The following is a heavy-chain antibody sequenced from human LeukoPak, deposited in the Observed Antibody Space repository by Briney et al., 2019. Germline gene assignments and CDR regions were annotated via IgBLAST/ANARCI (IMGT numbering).Heavy chain of an antibody. CDR2: IYHSGST. D-gene: IGHD4-17*01. Sequence: SETLSLTCTVSGYSISSGYYWGWIRQPPGEGLERIGSIYHSGSTYYNPSLKSRVTISVDTSKNQFSLKLSSVTAADTAVYYCARSTVTTGEDYWGQGTLVTVSS. J-gene: IGHJ4*02. V-gene: IGHV4-38-2*02. CDR1: GYSISSGYY. CDR3: ARSTVTTGEDY.